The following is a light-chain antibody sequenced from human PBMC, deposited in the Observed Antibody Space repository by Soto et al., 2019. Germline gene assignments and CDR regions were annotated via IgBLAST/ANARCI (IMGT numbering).Light chain of an antibody. J-gene: IGKJ1*01. CDR2: GVS. CDR1: QSVGTY. V-gene: IGKV1-39*01. CDR3: QQSYSNPRT. Sequence: DIQVTQSPASLSASVGERVTITCRASQSVGTYLNWYRHKPGKAPTLLIYGVSSLHSGVPSRFSGSGSETEFTLTISSLQPEDFATYYCQQSYSNPRTFGQGTKVDIK.